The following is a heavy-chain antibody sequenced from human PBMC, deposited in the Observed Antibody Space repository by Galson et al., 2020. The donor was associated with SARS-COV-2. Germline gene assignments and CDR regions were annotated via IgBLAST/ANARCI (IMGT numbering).Heavy chain of an antibody. V-gene: IGHV4-61*02. D-gene: IGHD3-10*01. CDR1: GDSISSGSYY. CDR2: IYTSGST. J-gene: IGHJ6*03. Sequence: SETLSLTCTVSGDSISSGSYYWSWIRQPAGKGLEWIGRIYTSGSTNYNPSLKSRVTISVDTSKNQFSLKLSSVTAADTAVYYCARGLWFGYYGTKNYYYYVDVGGEGTTVTISS. CDR3: ARGLWFGYYGTKNYYYYVDV.